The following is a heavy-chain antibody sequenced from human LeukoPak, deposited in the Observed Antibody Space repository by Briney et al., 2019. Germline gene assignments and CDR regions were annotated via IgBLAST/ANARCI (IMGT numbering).Heavy chain of an antibody. J-gene: IGHJ4*02. D-gene: IGHD3-22*01. CDR3: TLQAYYDSLFDY. Sequence: GGSLRLSCTASGFTFGDYAMSWVRQAPGKGLERVGFIRSKAYGGTTEYAASVKGRFTISRDDSKSIAYLQMNSLKTEDTAVYYCTLQAYYDSLFDYWGQGTLVTVSS. CDR2: IRSKAYGGTT. V-gene: IGHV3-49*04. CDR1: GFTFGDYA.